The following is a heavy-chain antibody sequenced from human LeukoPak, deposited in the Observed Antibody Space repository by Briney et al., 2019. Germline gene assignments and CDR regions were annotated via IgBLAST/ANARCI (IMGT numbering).Heavy chain of an antibody. CDR3: ARHVSVSEGSGSYFRGHYYYYYYMDV. CDR2: INHSGST. Sequence: TRSETLTLTCTISGGSISTYYCSWVRQPPGKGLEWIGEINHSGSTNYSPSLKSRVTISVDTSKNQFSLKLSSVTAADTAVYYCARHVSVSEGSGSYFRGHYYYYYYMDVWGKGTTVIISS. CDR1: GGSISTYY. V-gene: IGHV4-34*01. J-gene: IGHJ6*03. D-gene: IGHD3-10*01.